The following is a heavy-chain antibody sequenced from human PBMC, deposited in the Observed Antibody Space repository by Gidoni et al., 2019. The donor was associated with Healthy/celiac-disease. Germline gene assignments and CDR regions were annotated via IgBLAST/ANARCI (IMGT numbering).Heavy chain of an antibody. CDR1: GFTFSSYD. Sequence: EVQLLESGGGLAQPGGSLRLSCAASGFTFSSYDMSWVRQGPGKGLRWVSATSGSGARTYYGDSVKGRFIISRDNSRNTLYLQMNSLRAEDTAVYYCAKRYGDLYDYGMDVWGQGTTVTVSS. V-gene: IGHV3-23*01. CDR2: TSGSGART. D-gene: IGHD4-17*01. J-gene: IGHJ6*02. CDR3: AKRYGDLYDYGMDV.